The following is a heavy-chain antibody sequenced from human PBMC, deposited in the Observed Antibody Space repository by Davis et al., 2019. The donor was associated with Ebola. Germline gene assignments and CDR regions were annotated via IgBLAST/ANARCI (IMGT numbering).Heavy chain of an antibody. CDR2: ISSSSSYI. J-gene: IGHJ6*02. CDR1: GFTFSRYS. Sequence: GESLKISCAASGFTFSRYSMNWVRQAPGKGLEWVSSISSSSSYIYYADSVKGRFTISRDNAKNSLYLQMNSLRAEDTAVSYCARGLIPAAIRGLYYYYGMDVWGQGTTVTVSS. D-gene: IGHD2-2*02. CDR3: ARGLIPAAIRGLYYYYGMDV. V-gene: IGHV3-21*04.